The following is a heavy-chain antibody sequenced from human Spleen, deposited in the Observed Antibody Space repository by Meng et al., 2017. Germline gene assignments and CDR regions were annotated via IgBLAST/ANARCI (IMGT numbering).Heavy chain of an antibody. CDR2: IPHSGST. CDR3: ARGELVRDYYFMDV. D-gene: IGHD3-22*01. V-gene: IGHV4-59*01. J-gene: IGHJ6*02. CDR1: GGSISSYY. Sequence: SETLSLTCTVSGGSISSYYWSWIRQLPGKGLEWVGYIPHSGSTKYNPSLKSQVTISVDTSKNQLSLELSSVTAADTALYYFARGELVRDYYFMDVWGQGTTVTVSS.